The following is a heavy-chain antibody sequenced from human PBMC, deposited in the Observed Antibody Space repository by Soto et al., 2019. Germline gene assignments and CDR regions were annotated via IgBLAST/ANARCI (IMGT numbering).Heavy chain of an antibody. J-gene: IGHJ4*02. D-gene: IGHD1-26*01. CDR3: ARDLRGSPDY. Sequence: GGSLRLSCAASGFTFSTYWMNWVRQAPGKGLVWVSLINPDGSTTTYADSVKGRFTISRDNAKNTVYLQMTSLRVEDTAVYYCARDLRGSPDYWGQGTLVTVSS. CDR2: INPDGSTT. V-gene: IGHV3-74*01. CDR1: GFTFSTYW.